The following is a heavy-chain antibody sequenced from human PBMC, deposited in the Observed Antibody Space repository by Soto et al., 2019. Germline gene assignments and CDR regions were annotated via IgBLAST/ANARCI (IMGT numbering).Heavy chain of an antibody. CDR1: AYTFTSYG. J-gene: IGHJ6*02. V-gene: IGHV1-18*01. D-gene: IGHD6-19*01. CDR3: TGTVADGMDV. Sequence: SVKVSYKASAYTFTSYGISWVRQAPGQGLEWMGWISAYNGNTNYAQKLQGRVTMTTDTSTRTAYMELRSLRYDDTDVYYCTGTVADGMDVWGQGTTVTVSS. CDR2: ISAYNGNT.